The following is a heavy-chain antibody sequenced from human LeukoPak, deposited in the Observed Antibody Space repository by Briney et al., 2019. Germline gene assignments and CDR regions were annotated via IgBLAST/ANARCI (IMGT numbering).Heavy chain of an antibody. Sequence: SETLSLTCTVSGRSISSSTYYWGWIRQPPGKGLEWIRTIYYRRSTYYNPSLKSRVTVSEDTSKNQFSLKLTSVTAADTAVYYCARLGRTYYDFRSGPWGQGTLVTVSS. CDR2: IYYRRST. V-gene: IGHV4-39*01. J-gene: IGHJ5*02. D-gene: IGHD3-3*01. CDR3: ARLGRTYYDFRSGP. CDR1: GRSISSSTYY.